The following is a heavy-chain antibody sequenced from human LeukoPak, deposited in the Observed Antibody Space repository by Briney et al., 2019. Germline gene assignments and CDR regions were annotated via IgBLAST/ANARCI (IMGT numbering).Heavy chain of an antibody. V-gene: IGHV3-23*01. CDR3: AKVKVMSDYYYDSSGYSYFDY. D-gene: IGHD3-22*01. CDR2: ISGSGGST. Sequence: GGSLRLSCAASGFTFSSYAMSWVRQAPGKGLEWVSAISGSGGSTYYADSVKGRFTISRDNSKNTLYLQMNSLRAEDTAVYYCAKVKVMSDYYYDSSGYSYFDYWGQGTLVTVPS. J-gene: IGHJ4*02. CDR1: GFTFSSYA.